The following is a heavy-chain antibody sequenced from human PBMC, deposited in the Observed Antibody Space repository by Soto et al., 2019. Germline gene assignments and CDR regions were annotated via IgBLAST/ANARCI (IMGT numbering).Heavy chain of an antibody. CDR3: ARARGSSGWYRNWFDP. Sequence: LSLTCTVSGGSISSYYWSWIRQPPGKGLEWIGYIYYSGSTNYNPSLKSRVTISVDTSKNQFSLKLSSVTAADTAVYYCARARGSSGWYRNWFDPWGQGTLVTVSS. CDR2: IYYSGST. J-gene: IGHJ5*02. CDR1: GGSISSYY. V-gene: IGHV4-59*01. D-gene: IGHD6-19*01.